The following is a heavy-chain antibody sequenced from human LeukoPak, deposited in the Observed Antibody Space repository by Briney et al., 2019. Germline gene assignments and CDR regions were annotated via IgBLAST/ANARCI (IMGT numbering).Heavy chain of an antibody. Sequence: PGGSLRLSCAASGFTFSSYSMNWVRQAPGKGLEWVSSISSSSSYIYYADSVKGRFTISRDNAKNSLYLQMNSLRAEDTAAYYCARGGVLLWFGELNVDAFDIWGQGTMVTVSS. D-gene: IGHD3-10*01. V-gene: IGHV3-21*01. CDR2: ISSSSSYI. J-gene: IGHJ3*02. CDR1: GFTFSSYS. CDR3: ARGGVLLWFGELNVDAFDI.